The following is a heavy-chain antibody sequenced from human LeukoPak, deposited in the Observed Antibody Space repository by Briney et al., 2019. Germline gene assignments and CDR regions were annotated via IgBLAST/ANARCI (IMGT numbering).Heavy chain of an antibody. Sequence: GGSLRLSCAASGFTFSSYWMSWVRQAPGKGLEGVAHIKQDGSDKYYVDSVKGRFTISRDNAKNSLYLQMNSLRAEDTAVYYCARDQYCSSTSCYKPLDYWGQGTLVTVSS. J-gene: IGHJ4*02. CDR3: ARDQYCSSTSCYKPLDY. V-gene: IGHV3-7*01. D-gene: IGHD2-2*02. CDR1: GFTFSSYW. CDR2: IKQDGSDK.